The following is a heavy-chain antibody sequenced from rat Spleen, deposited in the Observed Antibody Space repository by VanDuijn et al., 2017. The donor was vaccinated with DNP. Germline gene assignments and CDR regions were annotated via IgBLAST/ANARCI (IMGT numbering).Heavy chain of an antibody. CDR1: GFTFTDFY. D-gene: IGHD1-2*01. CDR3: ATRGAAMYFDY. V-gene: IGHV5-22*01. CDR2: VSHEGTST. Sequence: EVQLVESGGGLVQPGRSMKLSCTVSGFTFTDFYMAWVRQAPKKGLEWVASVSHEGTSTYYGDSVKGRFTISRDNAKSTLYLQMDSLRSEDTATYYGATRGAAMYFDYWGQGVMVTVSS. J-gene: IGHJ2*01.